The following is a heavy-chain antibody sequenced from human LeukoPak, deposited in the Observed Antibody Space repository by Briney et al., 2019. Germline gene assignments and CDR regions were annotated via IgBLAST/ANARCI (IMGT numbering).Heavy chain of an antibody. J-gene: IGHJ4*02. CDR1: GYTFTSYG. CDR2: ISAYNGNT. V-gene: IGHV1-18*01. D-gene: IGHD3-22*01. CDR3: ARAVRGGYDSSGYYYLY. Sequence: GASVKVSCKASGYTFTSYGISWVRQAPGQGLEWMGWISAYNGNTNYAQKLQGRVTMTTDTSTSTAYMELRSLRSDDTAVYYCARAVRGGYDSSGYYYLYWGQGTLVTVSS.